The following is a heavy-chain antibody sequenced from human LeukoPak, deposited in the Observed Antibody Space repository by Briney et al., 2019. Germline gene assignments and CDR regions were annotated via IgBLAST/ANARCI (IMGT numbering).Heavy chain of an antibody. CDR1: GGSISSYY. V-gene: IGHV3-7*01. CDR3: ARVLSQWEPFDI. D-gene: IGHD1-26*01. Sequence: PSETLSLTCTVSGGSISSYYWSWIRQPPGKGLEGVANIKQDGSEKYYVDSVKGRFTISRDNAKNSLYLQMNSLRAEDTAVYYCARVLSQWEPFDIWGQGTMVTVSS. J-gene: IGHJ3*02. CDR2: IKQDGSEK.